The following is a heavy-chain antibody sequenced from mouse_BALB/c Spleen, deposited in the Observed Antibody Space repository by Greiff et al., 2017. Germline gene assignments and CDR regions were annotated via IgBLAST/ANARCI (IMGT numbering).Heavy chain of an antibody. J-gene: IGHJ4*01. CDR1: GFNIKDTY. Sequence: VHVKQSGAELVKPGASVKLSCTASGFNIKDTYMHWVKQRPEQGLEWIGRIDPANGNTKYDPKFQGKATITADTSSNTAYLQLSSLTSEDTAVYYCAVYGSSYDYAMDYWGQGTSVTVSS. V-gene: IGHV14-3*02. CDR2: IDPANGNT. D-gene: IGHD1-1*01. CDR3: AVYGSSYDYAMDY.